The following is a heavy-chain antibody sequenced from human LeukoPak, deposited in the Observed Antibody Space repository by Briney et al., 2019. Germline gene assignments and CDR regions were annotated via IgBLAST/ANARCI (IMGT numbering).Heavy chain of an antibody. CDR3: ARGYCSSTSCYPDP. CDR1: GGSFSGYY. J-gene: IGHJ5*02. CDR2: INHSGST. V-gene: IGHV4-34*01. Sequence: PSETLSLTCAVYGGSFSGYYWSWIRQPPGKGLEWIGEINHSGSTNYNPSLKSRVTISVDTSKNQFSLKLSSVTAADTAVYYCARGYCSSTSCYPDPWGQGTLVTVSS. D-gene: IGHD2-2*01.